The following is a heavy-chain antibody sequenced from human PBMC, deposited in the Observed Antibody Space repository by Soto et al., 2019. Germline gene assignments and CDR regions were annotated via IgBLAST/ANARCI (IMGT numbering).Heavy chain of an antibody. V-gene: IGHV4-34*01. CDR1: GGFFSGYF. CDR3: ARDFGLPYYDFWSGPNYGMDV. J-gene: IGHJ6*02. CDR2: INLNGIT. Sequence: SETLSLSCAVYGGFFSGYFWSWIRQPPGKGLEWIGEINLNGITNFNPSLKSRVTISLDTSKKQIFLKLTSVTAADTAVYYCARDFGLPYYDFWSGPNYGMDVWGQGTTVTVSS. D-gene: IGHD3-3*01.